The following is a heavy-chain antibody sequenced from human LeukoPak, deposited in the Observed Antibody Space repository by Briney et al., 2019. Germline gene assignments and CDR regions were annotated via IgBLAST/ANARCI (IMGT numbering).Heavy chain of an antibody. CDR2: IKGDESEI. Sequence: GGSLRLSCVASGFTFSASWMTWVRQAPGKGLEWVANIKGDESEIYQLGSVRGRFTVSRDNARNSLYLQMHSLRDEDSAVYYCGRSTWIHNSFTTDVWGQGTTVTVSS. CDR1: GFTFSASW. V-gene: IGHV3-7*01. J-gene: IGHJ6*02. CDR3: GRSTWIHNSFTTDV. D-gene: IGHD6-13*01.